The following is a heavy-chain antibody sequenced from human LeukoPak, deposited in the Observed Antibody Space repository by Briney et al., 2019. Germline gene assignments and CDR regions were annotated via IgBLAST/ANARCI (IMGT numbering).Heavy chain of an antibody. CDR3: AKDVRGGDSAIEPIDY. Sequence: GGSLRLSCAASGVTFTIYAISWVRQAPGKGLEWISTISGNGRNTYYAGSVKGRFTISRDNSKNTVYLQMNSLRAEDTALYYCAKDVRGGDSAIEPIDYWGQGTLVTVSS. J-gene: IGHJ4*02. CDR2: ISGNGRNT. D-gene: IGHD5-18*01. CDR1: GVTFTIYA. V-gene: IGHV3-23*01.